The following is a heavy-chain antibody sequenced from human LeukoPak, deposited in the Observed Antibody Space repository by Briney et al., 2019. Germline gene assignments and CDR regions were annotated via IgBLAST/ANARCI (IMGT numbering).Heavy chain of an antibody. CDR1: GFTFSSYS. CDR3: ARDGSGSADVDFDY. D-gene: IGHD3-10*01. CDR2: ISSGSGYI. J-gene: IGHJ4*02. Sequence: PGGPLRLSCAASGFTFSSYSMNWVRQAPGKGLEWVSSISSGSGYIYYADSVKGRFTISRDNAKNSLYLQMNSLRAEDTAVYYCARDGSGSADVDFDYWGQGTLVTVSS. V-gene: IGHV3-21*01.